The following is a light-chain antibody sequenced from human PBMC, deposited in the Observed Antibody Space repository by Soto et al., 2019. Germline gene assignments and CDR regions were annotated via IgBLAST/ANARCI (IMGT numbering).Light chain of an antibody. Sequence: QSALTQPASVSGSPGQSITISCTGTSNDIGVYNYVAWYQQYPGNAPKLIISEVTNRPSGISDRFSGSKSGNTASLTISGLXXXXEXXYYCSSYTMSSTTIFGTGTKLTVL. CDR2: EVT. V-gene: IGLV2-14*01. CDR1: SNDIGVYNY. CDR3: SSYTMSSTTI. J-gene: IGLJ1*01.